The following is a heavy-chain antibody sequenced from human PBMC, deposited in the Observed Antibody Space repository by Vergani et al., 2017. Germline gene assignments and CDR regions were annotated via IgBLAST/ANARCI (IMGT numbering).Heavy chain of an antibody. J-gene: IGHJ6*03. CDR1: GFTFSTYA. D-gene: IGHD2-21*01. V-gene: IGHV3-33*01. CDR2: IYYDGSKK. CDR3: VREGSYCGSTTCRNPSYVYYYHMDV. Sequence: QVQLVESGGGVVQPGRSLRLSCTSSGFTFSTYAMHWVRQAPGKGLEWVAIIYYDGSKKYYADSVKGRFTISRDNSRNTLDLLMRSLRAEDTAIYYCVREGSYCGSTTCRNPSYVYYYHMDVWGEGTTVRLL.